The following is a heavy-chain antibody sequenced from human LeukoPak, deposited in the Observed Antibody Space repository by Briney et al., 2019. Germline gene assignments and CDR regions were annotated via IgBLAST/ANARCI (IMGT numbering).Heavy chain of an antibody. D-gene: IGHD6-13*01. CDR2: IYYTGST. Sequence: SETLSLTCTVSCGSISNYYWNWIRQPPGKGLEWIGYIYYTGSTNYNPSLKSRVTMSVDTSKNQFSLNLRSVTPEDTAVYYCARNLIPEQLVLNFWGQGTLVTVSS. CDR3: ARNLIPEQLVLNF. CDR1: CGSISNYY. J-gene: IGHJ4*02. V-gene: IGHV4-59*01.